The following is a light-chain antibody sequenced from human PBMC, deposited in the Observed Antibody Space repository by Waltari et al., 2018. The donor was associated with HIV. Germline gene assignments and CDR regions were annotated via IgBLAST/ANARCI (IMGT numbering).Light chain of an antibody. V-gene: IGLV2-11*01. J-gene: IGLJ3*02. CDR1: SSDVGGYSF. CDR2: DVT. CDR3: CSYAGDPWV. Sequence: QSALTQPRSVSGSPGQSVTISCTGTSSDVGGYSFVSWYQQHPNKAPKLMIYDVTKRPSGVPDGFSGSKSGNTASLTISGLQAEDEADYYCCSYAGDPWVFGGGTKLTVL.